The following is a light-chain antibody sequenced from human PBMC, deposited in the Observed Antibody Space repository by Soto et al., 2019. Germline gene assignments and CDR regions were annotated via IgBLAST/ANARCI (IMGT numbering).Light chain of an antibody. J-gene: IGLJ3*02. V-gene: IGLV1-47*01. CDR3: AAWDYSLSGWV. Sequence: QSVLTQPPSASGTPGQRVTISCSGSSSNIGSNYVYWYQQLPGTAPKLLIYRNNQRPSGGPDRFSGSKSGTSASLALSGLRSEYEADSYYAAWDYSLSGWVFGGGTKLTVL. CDR2: RNN. CDR1: SSNIGSNY.